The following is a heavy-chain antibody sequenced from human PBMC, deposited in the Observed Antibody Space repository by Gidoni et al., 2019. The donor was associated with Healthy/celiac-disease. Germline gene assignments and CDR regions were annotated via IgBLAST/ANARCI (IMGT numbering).Heavy chain of an antibody. Sequence: EVQLLESGGGLVQPGGSRRLACAASGCTFSSYAMSWVRQAPGKGLEWVSAISGSGGSTYYADSVKGRFTISRDNSKNTLYLQMNSLRAEDTAVYYCAKDGYGGTYFDYWGQGTLVTVSS. D-gene: IGHD2-15*01. J-gene: IGHJ4*02. CDR3: AKDGYGGTYFDY. CDR1: GCTFSSYA. V-gene: IGHV3-23*01. CDR2: ISGSGGST.